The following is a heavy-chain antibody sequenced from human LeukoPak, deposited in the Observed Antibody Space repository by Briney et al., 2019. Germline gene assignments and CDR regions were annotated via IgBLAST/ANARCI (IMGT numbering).Heavy chain of an antibody. CDR2: IHYSGST. Sequence: SETLSLTCTVSGGSISTYYWSWIRQPPGKGLEWIGYIHYSGSTNYNPSLKSRVTISVDTSKNQFSLKLSSVTAADTAVYYCARGYFDNSGYSAPFHYWGQGALVTVSS. J-gene: IGHJ4*02. D-gene: IGHD3-22*01. V-gene: IGHV4-59*01. CDR3: ARGYFDNSGYSAPFHY. CDR1: GGSISTYY.